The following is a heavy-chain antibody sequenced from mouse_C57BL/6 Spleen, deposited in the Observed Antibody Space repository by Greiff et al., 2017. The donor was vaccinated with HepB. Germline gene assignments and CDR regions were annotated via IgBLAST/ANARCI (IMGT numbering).Heavy chain of an antibody. V-gene: IGHV1-72*01. CDR2: IDPNSGGT. CDR1: GYTFTSYW. CDR3: ARVEITTVVASMDY. Sequence: QVQLQQPGAELVKPGASVKLSCKASGYTFTSYWMHWVKQRPGRGLEWIGRIDPNSGGTKYNEKFKSKATLTVDKPSSTAYMQLSSLTSEYSAVYYCARVEITTVVASMDYWGQGTSVTVSS. J-gene: IGHJ4*01. D-gene: IGHD1-1*01.